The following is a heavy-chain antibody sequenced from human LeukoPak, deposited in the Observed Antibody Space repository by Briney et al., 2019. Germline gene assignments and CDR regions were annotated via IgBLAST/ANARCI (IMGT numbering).Heavy chain of an antibody. Sequence: SETLSLTCTVSGGSISSYYWSWIRQPPGKGLEWIGRIYTSGSTNYNPSLKSRVTMSVDTSKNQFSLKLSSVTAADTAVYYCARDDGDSSGYYYVGAFDIWGQGTMVTVSS. CDR1: GGSISSYY. D-gene: IGHD3-22*01. CDR3: ARDDGDSSGYYYVGAFDI. CDR2: IYTSGST. J-gene: IGHJ3*02. V-gene: IGHV4-4*07.